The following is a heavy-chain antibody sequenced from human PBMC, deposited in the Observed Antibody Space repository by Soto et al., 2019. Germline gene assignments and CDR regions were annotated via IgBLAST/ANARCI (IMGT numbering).Heavy chain of an antibody. J-gene: IGHJ3*02. V-gene: IGHV1-46*01. Sequence: SVKVSCKASGYTFTSYYMHWVRQAPVQGLEWMGIINPSGGSTSYAQKFQGRVTMTRDTSTSTVYMELSSLRSEDTAVYYCAGYDSSGYYYGAFDIWGQGTMVTVSS. D-gene: IGHD3-22*01. CDR1: GYTFTSYY. CDR2: INPSGGST. CDR3: AGYDSSGYYYGAFDI.